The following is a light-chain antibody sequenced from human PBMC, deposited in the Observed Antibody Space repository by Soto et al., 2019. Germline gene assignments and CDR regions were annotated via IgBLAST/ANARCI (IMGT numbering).Light chain of an antibody. CDR1: SSDVGGFGY. Sequence: QSALTQPASVSGSPGQSITISCTGSSSDVGGFGYVSWYQQHPGKAPKVIIYDVSNRPSGSSNRFSATKSGNTASLTISGLQTEDEADYYCSSYTSSGTHVVFGGGTKLTVL. CDR3: SSYTSSGTHVV. V-gene: IGLV2-14*03. CDR2: DVS. J-gene: IGLJ2*01.